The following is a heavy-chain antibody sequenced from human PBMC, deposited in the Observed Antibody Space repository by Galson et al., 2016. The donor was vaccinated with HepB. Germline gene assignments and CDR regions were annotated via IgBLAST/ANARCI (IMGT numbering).Heavy chain of an antibody. D-gene: IGHD6-13*01. V-gene: IGHV3-33*01. CDR1: GFTFSSHG. CDR2: IWYDGGKK. CDR3: ARDPSGQQLANWFDL. Sequence: SLRLSCAASGFTFSSHGMHWVRQAQGKGLEWVAAIWYDGGKKYFGDSVKGRFTISRDNSKNTLYLQVNSLRTEDTAVYYCARDPSGQQLANWFDLWGQGNLVTVSS. J-gene: IGHJ5*02.